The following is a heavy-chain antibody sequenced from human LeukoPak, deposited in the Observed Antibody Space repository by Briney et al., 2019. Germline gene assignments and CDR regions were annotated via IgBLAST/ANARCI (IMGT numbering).Heavy chain of an antibody. J-gene: IGHJ4*02. Sequence: GGSLRLSCAASGNYWMHWVRQAPGKGLVWVSHITSDGSWTSYADSVKGRFTISKDNAKNTVYLQMNNLRAEDTAVYYCVSFYEAYWGRGTLVTVSS. CDR3: VSFYEAY. CDR1: GNYW. CDR2: ITSDGSWT. V-gene: IGHV3-74*01. D-gene: IGHD2/OR15-2a*01.